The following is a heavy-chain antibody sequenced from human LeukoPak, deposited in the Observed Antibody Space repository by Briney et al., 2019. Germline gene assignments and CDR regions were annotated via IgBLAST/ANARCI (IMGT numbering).Heavy chain of an antibody. J-gene: IGHJ4*02. CDR3: AKAYTSGWYFCFDY. CDR2: ISTDGSFT. V-gene: IGHV3-74*01. D-gene: IGHD6-19*01. Sequence: RAGGSLRLSCAASGFTFSNYLMHWVRQTPGKGLVWISRISTDGSFTNYADSVKGRFSISRDNAKNTLYLQMNSLRVEDTAVYFCAKAYTSGWYFCFDYWGQGALVTVSS. CDR1: GFTFSNYL.